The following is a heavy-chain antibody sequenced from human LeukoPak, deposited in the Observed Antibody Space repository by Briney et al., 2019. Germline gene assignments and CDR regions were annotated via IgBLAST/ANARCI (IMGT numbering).Heavy chain of an antibody. CDR2: MNPNSGNT. J-gene: IGHJ4*02. CDR3: ARDHSGSYPFDY. Sequence: ASVKVSCKASGYTFTSYDINWVRQATGQGLEWMGWMNPNSGNTGYAQKFQGRVTMARNTSISTAYMELSSLRSEGTAVYYCARDHSGSYPFDYWGQGTLVTVSS. CDR1: GYTFTSYD. D-gene: IGHD1-26*01. V-gene: IGHV1-8*01.